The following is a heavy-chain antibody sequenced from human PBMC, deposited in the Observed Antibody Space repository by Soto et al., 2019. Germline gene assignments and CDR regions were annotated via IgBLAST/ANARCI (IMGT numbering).Heavy chain of an antibody. Sequence: QVQLVQSGAEVKKPGSSVKVSCKASGGTFSSYAISWVRQAPGQGLEWMGGIIPIFGTANYAQKFQGRVTITADESTSTVYMELSSLRSEDTAVYYCARVEVVVAATHPRDYYYGMDVWGQGTTVTVSS. CDR2: IIPIFGTA. CDR1: GGTFSSYA. J-gene: IGHJ6*02. V-gene: IGHV1-69*01. CDR3: ARVEVVVAATHPRDYYYGMDV. D-gene: IGHD2-15*01.